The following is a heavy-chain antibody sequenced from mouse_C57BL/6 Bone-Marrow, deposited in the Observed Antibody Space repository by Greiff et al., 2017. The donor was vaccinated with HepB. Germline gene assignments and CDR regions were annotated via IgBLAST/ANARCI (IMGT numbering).Heavy chain of an antibody. CDR1: GFTFTDYY. D-gene: IGHD1-1*01. V-gene: IGHV7-3*01. Sequence: DVMLVESGGGLVQPGGSLSLSCAASGFTFTDYYMSWVRQPPGKALEWLGFIRNKANGYTTEYSASVKGRFTISRDNSQSILYLQMNALRAEDSATYYCARHSPNYYGSSDYWGQGTTLTVSS. CDR2: IRNKANGYTT. J-gene: IGHJ2*01. CDR3: ARHSPNYYGSSDY.